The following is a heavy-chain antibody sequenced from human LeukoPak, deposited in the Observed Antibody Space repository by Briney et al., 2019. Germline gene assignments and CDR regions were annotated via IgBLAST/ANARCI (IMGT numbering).Heavy chain of an antibody. J-gene: IGHJ4*02. V-gene: IGHV3-30*02. CDR1: GFTFSSYG. CDR2: IRYDGSNK. CDR3: AKDSWYYGSGSTLSYFDY. Sequence: GGSLRLSCAASGFTFSSYGVHWVRQAPGKGLEGVAFIRYDGSNKYYADSVKGRFTISRDNSKNTLYLQLNSLRAEDTAVYYCAKDSWYYGSGSTLSYFDYWGQGPLVTVSS. D-gene: IGHD3-10*01.